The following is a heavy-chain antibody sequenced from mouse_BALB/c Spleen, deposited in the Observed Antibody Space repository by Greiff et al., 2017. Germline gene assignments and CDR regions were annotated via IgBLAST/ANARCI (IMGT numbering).Heavy chain of an antibody. CDR1: GFTFSSYA. V-gene: IGHV5-9-4*01. D-gene: IGHD1-1*01. Sequence: EVNVVESGGGLVKPGGSLKLSCAASGFTFSSYAMSWVRQSPEKRLEWVAEISSGGSYTYYPDTVTGRFTISRDNAKNTLYLEMSSLRSEDTAMYYCARYGSHAMDYWGQGTSVTVSS. J-gene: IGHJ4*01. CDR2: ISSGGSYT. CDR3: ARYGSHAMDY.